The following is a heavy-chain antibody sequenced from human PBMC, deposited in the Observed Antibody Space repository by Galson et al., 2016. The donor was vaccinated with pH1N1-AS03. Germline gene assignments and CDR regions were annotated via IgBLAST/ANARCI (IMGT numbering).Heavy chain of an antibody. J-gene: IGHJ3*01. CDR2: VREDGSLA. D-gene: IGHD2-8*02. Sequence: SLRLSCADSGFVFSGYGMFWVRQAPGKGLEWVGYVREDGSLATHAGSVKGRFTISRDNSKNTVFLAMNSLRPEDTAIYYCAKSEGWWAFYVWGQGTMVTVSS. CDR3: AKSEGWWAFYV. V-gene: IGHV3-30*02. CDR1: GFVFSGYG.